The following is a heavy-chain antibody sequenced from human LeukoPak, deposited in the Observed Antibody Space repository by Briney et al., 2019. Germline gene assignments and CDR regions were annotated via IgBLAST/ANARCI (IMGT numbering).Heavy chain of an antibody. J-gene: IGHJ3*01. CDR1: VGSLSNNY. CDR3: ARSCGDYIPGAYAFDV. CDR2: IYDSGST. D-gene: IGHD4-17*01. Sequence: PSETLSLTCTVSVGSLSNNYWSWIRQPPEKGLEWIGYIYDSGSTNYNLSLKRRLTISVDTSKNQFSLKLSSVTAADSAVYYCARSCGDYIPGAYAFDVWGQGTMVTVSS. V-gene: IGHV4-59*08.